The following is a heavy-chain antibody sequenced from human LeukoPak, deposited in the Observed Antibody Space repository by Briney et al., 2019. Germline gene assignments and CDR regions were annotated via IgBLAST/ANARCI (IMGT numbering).Heavy chain of an antibody. J-gene: IGHJ4*02. V-gene: IGHV3-23*01. CDR3: AIVWFGELIPFDY. CDR2: ISGSGGST. CDR1: GFTFSSYA. D-gene: IGHD3-10*01. Sequence: GGSLRLSCAASGFTFSSYAMSWVRQAPGKGLEWVSAISGSGGSTYYADSVKGRFTISRDNSKNTLYLQMNSLRAEDTAVYYCAIVWFGELIPFDYWGQGTLVTVSS.